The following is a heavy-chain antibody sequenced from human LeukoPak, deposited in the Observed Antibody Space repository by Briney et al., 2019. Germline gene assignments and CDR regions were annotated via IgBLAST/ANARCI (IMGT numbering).Heavy chain of an antibody. CDR1: GGSFSGYY. D-gene: IGHD3-3*01. Sequence: EASETLSLTCAVYGGSFSGYYWSWIRQPPGKGLEWIGEINHSGSTNYNPSLKSLVTISVDTSKNQFSLKLSSVTAADTAVYYCARDSRRITIFGVVIGNWFDPWGQGTLVTVSS. J-gene: IGHJ5*02. CDR3: ARDSRRITIFGVVIGNWFDP. V-gene: IGHV4-34*01. CDR2: INHSGST.